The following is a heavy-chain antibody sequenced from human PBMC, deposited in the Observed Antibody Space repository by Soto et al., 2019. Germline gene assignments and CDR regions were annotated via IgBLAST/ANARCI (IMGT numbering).Heavy chain of an antibody. J-gene: IGHJ6*02. D-gene: IGHD2-21*02. V-gene: IGHV4-59*01. Sequence: PSETLSLTCTFSGDSISTYYWIWIRQPPGKGLEWIGYIHYSGSTNYNPSLKSRVTISVDTSKNQFSLKLSSVTAADTAVYYCARAASCGGDCYSEKEYGLDVWGQGTTVTVSS. CDR1: GDSISTYY. CDR2: IHYSGST. CDR3: ARAASCGGDCYSEKEYGLDV.